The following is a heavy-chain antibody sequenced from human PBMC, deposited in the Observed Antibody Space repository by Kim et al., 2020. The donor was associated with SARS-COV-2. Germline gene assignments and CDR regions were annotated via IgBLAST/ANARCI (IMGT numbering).Heavy chain of an antibody. Sequence: QKFQGRVTITADESTSTAYMELSSLRSEDTAVYYCARATTVTIRQYYFDYWGQGTLVTVSS. CDR3: ARATTVTIRQYYFDY. J-gene: IGHJ4*02. D-gene: IGHD4-17*01. V-gene: IGHV1-69*01.